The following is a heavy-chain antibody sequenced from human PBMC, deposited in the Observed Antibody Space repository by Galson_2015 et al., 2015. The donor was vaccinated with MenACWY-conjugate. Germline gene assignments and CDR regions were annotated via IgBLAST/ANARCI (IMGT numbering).Heavy chain of an antibody. CDR3: ARLTRAGDRGD. CDR2: ILPTDAK. J-gene: IGHJ4*02. V-gene: IGHV2-26*01. CDR1: GFSLSNPRMG. Sequence: PALVKPTQTLTLTCTVSGFSLSNPRMGVYWIRQPPGKALEWLAHILPTDAKSYNTSLGSRLTISKDTSKSQVVLTMTNMDPVDTGTYYCARLTRAGDRGDWGQGTLVTVSS. D-gene: IGHD2-21*02.